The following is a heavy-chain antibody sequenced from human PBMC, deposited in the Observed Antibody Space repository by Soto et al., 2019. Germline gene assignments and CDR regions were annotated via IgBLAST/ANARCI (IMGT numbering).Heavy chain of an antibody. CDR2: IYYSGGT. CDR1: GGSISGYY. D-gene: IGHD6-13*01. Sequence: SETLSLTCTVSGGSISGYYWSWIRQPPGKGLEWIGYIYYSGGTNYNPSLKRRVTISVDTSKNQFSLKLSSVTAADTAVYYCARRYRTTLVIDSRGTGTLVPVFS. J-gene: IGHJ4*02. CDR3: ARRYRTTLVIDS. V-gene: IGHV4-59*01.